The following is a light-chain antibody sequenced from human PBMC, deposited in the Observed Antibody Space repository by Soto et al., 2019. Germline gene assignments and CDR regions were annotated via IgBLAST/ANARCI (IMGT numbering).Light chain of an antibody. Sequence: DIQMTQSPSSLSASVGDRVTITCQASQDISNYLNWYQQKPGKAPKLLIYSASTLQSGVPSRFSGGFSGTEFTLTISSLQPEDFATYYCQQLYRYPITFGQGTRLEIK. CDR3: QQLYRYPIT. V-gene: IGKV1-9*01. J-gene: IGKJ5*01. CDR1: QDISNY. CDR2: SAS.